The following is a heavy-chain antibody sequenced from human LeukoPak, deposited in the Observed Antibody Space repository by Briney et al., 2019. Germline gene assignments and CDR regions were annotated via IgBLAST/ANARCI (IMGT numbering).Heavy chain of an antibody. CDR3: AKDRTGLLVVPAALDY. CDR2: ISHDERNI. D-gene: IGHD2-2*01. J-gene: IGHJ4*02. V-gene: IGHV3-30*18. Sequence: GRSLRLSCAASAFTFRKYAMHGVRQAPGKGLEWVAVISHDERNIYEAESVKGRFTISRDNSKNTLYLQMNSLRAEDTAVYYCAKDRTGLLVVPAALDYWGQGTLVTVSS. CDR1: AFTFRKYA.